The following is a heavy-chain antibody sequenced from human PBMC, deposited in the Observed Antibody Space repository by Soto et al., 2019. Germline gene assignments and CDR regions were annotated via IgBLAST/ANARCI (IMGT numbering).Heavy chain of an antibody. D-gene: IGHD6-13*01. CDR1: GYSFNSYW. J-gene: IGHJ3*02. V-gene: IGHV5-51*01. CDR3: AIHRLFGWQQLDAFDI. CDR2: IYPGDSDT. Sequence: GESLKISCKGSGYSFNSYWIGWVRQMPGKGLEWMGIIYPGDSDTRYGPSFQGQVTISADKSISTAYLQWSSLKASDTAMYYCAIHRLFGWQQLDAFDIWGQGTMVTVSS.